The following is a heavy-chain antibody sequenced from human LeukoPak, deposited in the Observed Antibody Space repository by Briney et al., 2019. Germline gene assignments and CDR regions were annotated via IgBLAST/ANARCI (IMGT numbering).Heavy chain of an antibody. CDR2: INHSGST. J-gene: IGHJ4*02. D-gene: IGHD6-6*01. CDR3: AREIRHEGIAARGGVDY. CDR1: GGSFSGYY. V-gene: IGHV4-34*01. Sequence: SETLSLTCAVYGGSFSGYYWSWIRQPPGKGLEWIGEINHSGSTNYNPSLKGRVTISVDRSKNQFSLKLSSVTAADTAVYYCAREIRHEGIAARGGVDYWGQGTLVTVSS.